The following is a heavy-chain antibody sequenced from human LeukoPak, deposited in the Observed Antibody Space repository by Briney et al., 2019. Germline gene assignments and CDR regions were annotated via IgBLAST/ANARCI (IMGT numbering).Heavy chain of an antibody. CDR3: ARDRYFDY. J-gene: IGHJ4*02. Sequence: SGGSLRLSCAASGFTFSSYAMHWVRQAPGKGLEWVAVISYDGSNKYYADSVKGRFTVSRDNSKNTLYLQMNSLRAEDTAVYYCARDRYFDYWGQGTLVTVSS. CDR1: GFTFSSYA. CDR2: ISYDGSNK. V-gene: IGHV3-30-3*01.